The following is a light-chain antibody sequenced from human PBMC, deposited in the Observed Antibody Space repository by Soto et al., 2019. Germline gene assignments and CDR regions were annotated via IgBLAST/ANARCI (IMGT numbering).Light chain of an antibody. CDR2: KAS. Sequence: DIQMTQSPSTLSASVGDRVTITCRASQSISTWVAWYQQKPWKAPKLLIYKASNLESGVPSRFSGSGSGTDFTLTISSLRPDDFSTYYCQQYNDYSGTFGQGTKVEIK. J-gene: IGKJ1*01. V-gene: IGKV1-5*03. CDR1: QSISTW. CDR3: QQYNDYSGT.